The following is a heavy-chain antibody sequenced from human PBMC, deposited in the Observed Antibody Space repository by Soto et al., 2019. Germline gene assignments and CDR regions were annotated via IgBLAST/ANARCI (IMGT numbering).Heavy chain of an antibody. CDR1: GGSFSGYY. V-gene: IGHV4-34*01. CDR2: INHSGST. Sequence: QVQLQQWGAGLLKPSETLSLTCAVYGGSFSGYYWSWIRQPPGKGLEWIGEINHSGSTNYNPSLKSRVTISVDKSKNQFSLKLSSVTAADTAVYYCARDRGTTVSGMDVWGQGTTVTVSS. CDR3: ARDRGTTVSGMDV. D-gene: IGHD4-4*01. J-gene: IGHJ6*02.